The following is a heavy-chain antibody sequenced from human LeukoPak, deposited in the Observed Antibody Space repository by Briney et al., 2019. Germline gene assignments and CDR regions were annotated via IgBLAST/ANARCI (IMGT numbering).Heavy chain of an antibody. D-gene: IGHD2-2*02. J-gene: IGHJ4*02. V-gene: IGHV3-23*01. CDR3: AKAPPGLVPAAIYDY. CDR1: GFNFRSYA. Sequence: PGGSLRLSCAASGFNFRSYAMTWVRQAPGKGLEWVSVVDGSGGVTYYADSVKGRFTISRDNSKNTLYLQMNSLRAEDTAVYYCAKAPPGLVPAAIYDYWGQGTLVTVSS. CDR2: VDGSGGVT.